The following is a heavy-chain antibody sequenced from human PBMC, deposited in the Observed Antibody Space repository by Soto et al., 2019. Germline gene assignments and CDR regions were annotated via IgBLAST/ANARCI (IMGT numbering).Heavy chain of an antibody. J-gene: IGHJ6*02. D-gene: IGHD4-17*01. CDR2: IIPIFGTA. V-gene: IGHV1-69*13. CDR1: GGTFSSYA. Sequence: SVKVSCKASGGTFSSYAISWVRQAPGRGLEWMGGIIPIFGTANYAQKFQGRVTITADESTSTDYMELSSLRSEDTAVYYCATSMTLVTIAAYGMDVWGQGTTVTVSS. CDR3: ATSMTLVTIAAYGMDV.